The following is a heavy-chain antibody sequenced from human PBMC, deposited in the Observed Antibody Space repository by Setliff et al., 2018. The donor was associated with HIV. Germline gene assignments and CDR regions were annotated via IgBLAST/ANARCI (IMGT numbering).Heavy chain of an antibody. V-gene: IGHV1-2*02. CDR1: GYTFTDYY. D-gene: IGHD4-17*01. CDR2: IYPNTGGT. Sequence: ASVKVSCKASGYTFTDYYIHWVRQAPGQGLEWIGWIYPNTGGTNYEQKFRGRVTMTRDTSISTAYMELSRLTSDDTAIYYCTRSTTADWGQGTMVTVSS. CDR3: TRSTTAD. J-gene: IGHJ4*02.